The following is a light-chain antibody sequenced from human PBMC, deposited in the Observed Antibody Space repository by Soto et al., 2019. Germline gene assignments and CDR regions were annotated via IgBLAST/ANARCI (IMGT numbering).Light chain of an antibody. CDR2: WAS. J-gene: IGKJ1*01. V-gene: IGKV4-1*01. CDR1: QSVLYSSNNKNY. CDR3: QQYYSTPVT. Sequence: DIVMTQSPDSLAVSLGERATINCKSSQSVLYSSNNKNYLAWYQQKSGQPPKLLIYWASTRESGVPDRFSGSGSETDFTLTISSLQAEDVAVYYCQQYYSTPVTFGQGTKVEIK.